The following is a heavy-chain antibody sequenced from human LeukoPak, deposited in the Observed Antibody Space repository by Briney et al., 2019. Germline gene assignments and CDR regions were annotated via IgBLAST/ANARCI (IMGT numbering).Heavy chain of an antibody. J-gene: IGHJ6*03. D-gene: IGHD6-6*01. Sequence: ASVKVSCKASGGTFSSYAISWVRQAPGQGLEWMGGIIPIFGTANYAQKFQGRVTITTDESTSTAYMELSSLRSEDTAVYYCARGVRQYSSSSDYYYYCMDVWGKGTTVTVSS. CDR2: IIPIFGTA. V-gene: IGHV1-69*05. CDR1: GGTFSSYA. CDR3: ARGVRQYSSSSDYYYYCMDV.